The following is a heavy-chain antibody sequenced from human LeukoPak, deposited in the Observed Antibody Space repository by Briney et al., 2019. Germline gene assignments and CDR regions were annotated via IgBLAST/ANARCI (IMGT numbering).Heavy chain of an antibody. CDR1: GYSVTSYW. V-gene: IGHV5-51*01. D-gene: IGHD5-18*01. Sequence: GESLKISCQDSGYSVTSYWIGWVRQMPGKGLEWMGIIYPGDSATRYSPSFQGQVTISADKSINTAYLQWSGLKASDTAIYYCARRGEAMDPFDYWGQGTLVTVSS. CDR3: ARRGEAMDPFDY. CDR2: IYPGDSAT. J-gene: IGHJ4*02.